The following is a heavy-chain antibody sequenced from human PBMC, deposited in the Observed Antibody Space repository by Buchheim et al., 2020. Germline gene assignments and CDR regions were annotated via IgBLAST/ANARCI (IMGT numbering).Heavy chain of an antibody. Sequence: QVQLVESGGGVVQPGRSLRLSCAASGFTFSSYAMHWVRQAPGKGLEWVAVISYDGSNKYYADSVKGRFTISRDNSKNTLYLQMNSLRAGQTAVYYCARGYSSSLEYVQHWGQGTL. CDR3: ARGYSSSLEYVQH. D-gene: IGHD6-6*01. CDR1: GFTFSSYA. V-gene: IGHV3-30-3*01. J-gene: IGHJ1*01. CDR2: ISYDGSNK.